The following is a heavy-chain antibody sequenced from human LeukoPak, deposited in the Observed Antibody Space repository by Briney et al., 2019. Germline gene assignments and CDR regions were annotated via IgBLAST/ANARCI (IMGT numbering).Heavy chain of an antibody. D-gene: IGHD1-20*01. V-gene: IGHV1-24*01. J-gene: IGHJ4*02. Sequence: ASVKVSCKVSGYTLTELSMHWVRQAPGKGLEWMGGFDPEDGETIYAQKFQGRVTMTEDTSTDTAYMELSSLRSEDTAVYYCATVSYNWNPEKRLFDYWGQGTLVTVSS. CDR1: GYTLTELS. CDR3: ATVSYNWNPEKRLFDY. CDR2: FDPEDGET.